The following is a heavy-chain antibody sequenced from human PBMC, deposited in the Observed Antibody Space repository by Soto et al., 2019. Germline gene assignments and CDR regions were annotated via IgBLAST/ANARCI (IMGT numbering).Heavy chain of an antibody. D-gene: IGHD6-13*01. V-gene: IGHV3-23*01. CDR3: AKDMLEQQLVSSCAFDI. J-gene: IGHJ3*02. CDR2: ISGSGGST. CDR1: GFTFSSYA. Sequence: LRLPFAASGFTFSSYAMSWVRQATGKGLEWVSAISGSGGSTYYADSVKGRFTISRDNSKNTLYLQMNSLRAEDTAVYYCAKDMLEQQLVSSCAFDIWGQGTMVTVSS.